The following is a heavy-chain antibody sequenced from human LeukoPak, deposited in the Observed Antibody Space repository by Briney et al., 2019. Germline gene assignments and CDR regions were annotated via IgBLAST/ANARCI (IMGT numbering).Heavy chain of an antibody. J-gene: IGHJ4*02. CDR2: ISGSGGST. V-gene: IGHV3-23*01. D-gene: IGHD3-3*01. CDR3: AKDTARFLEWLLERGFDY. Sequence: GGSLRLSCVASGFTFSSYAMSWVRQAPGKGLEWVSAISGSGGSTYYADSVKGRFTISRDNSKNTLYLQMNSLRAEDTAVYYCAKDTARFLEWLLERGFDYWGQGTLVTVSS. CDR1: GFTFSSYA.